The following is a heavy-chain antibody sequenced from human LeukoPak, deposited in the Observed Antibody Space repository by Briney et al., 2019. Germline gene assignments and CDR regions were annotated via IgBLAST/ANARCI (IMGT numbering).Heavy chain of an antibody. D-gene: IGHD5-18*01. CDR2: ISGSGGST. Sequence: GGSLRLSCAASGFTVSSNYMSWVRQAPGKGLEWVSAISGSGGSTYYADSVKGRFTISRDNSKNTLYLQMNSLRAEDTAVYYCAKGRGYSYGKYFDYWGQGTLVTVSS. CDR3: AKGRGYSYGKYFDY. V-gene: IGHV3-23*01. CDR1: GFTVSSNY. J-gene: IGHJ4*02.